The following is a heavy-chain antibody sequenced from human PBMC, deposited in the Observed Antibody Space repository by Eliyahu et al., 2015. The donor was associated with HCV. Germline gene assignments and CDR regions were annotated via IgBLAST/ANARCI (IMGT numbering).Heavy chain of an antibody. Sequence: QVQLVQSGSELKKPGASVKVSCKTSGYTFXXXAMNWVRRAPGQGLEXMGWXNTNTGDPMYAQGFTGRYVFSFDTSVNTAFLQITSLKAKDTAVYYCARDLVATDPPAFDYWGQGTLVTVSS. CDR2: XNTNTGDP. J-gene: IGHJ4*02. CDR1: GYTFXXXA. V-gene: IGHV7-4-1*02. CDR3: ARDLVATDPPAFDY. D-gene: IGHD5-12*01.